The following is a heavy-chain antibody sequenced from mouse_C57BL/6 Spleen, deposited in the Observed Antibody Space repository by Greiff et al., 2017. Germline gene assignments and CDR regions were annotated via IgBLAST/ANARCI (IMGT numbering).Heavy chain of an antibody. CDR2: IYPGDGDT. Sequence: VQLQQSGAELVKPGASVKISCKASGYAFSSYWMNWVKQRPGKGLEWIGQIYPGDGDTNYNGKFKGKATLTADKSSSTAYMQLSSLTSEDSAVYLCARSVHYGPLYAMDYWGQGTSVTVSS. D-gene: IGHD1-1*02. V-gene: IGHV1-80*01. CDR1: GYAFSSYW. CDR3: ARSVHYGPLYAMDY. J-gene: IGHJ4*01.